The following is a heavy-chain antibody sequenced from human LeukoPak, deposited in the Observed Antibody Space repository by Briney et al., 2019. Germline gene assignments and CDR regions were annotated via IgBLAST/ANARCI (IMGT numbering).Heavy chain of an antibody. D-gene: IGHD6-19*01. Sequence: SVKVSCKASGGTFSSYAISWVRQAPGQGLEWVGRIIPIFGTANYAQKFQGRVTITTDESTSTAYMELSILRSEDTAVYYCARDYSSGWYERWHFDYWGQGTLVTVSS. CDR3: ARDYSSGWYERWHFDY. V-gene: IGHV1-69*05. J-gene: IGHJ4*02. CDR1: GGTFSSYA. CDR2: IIPIFGTA.